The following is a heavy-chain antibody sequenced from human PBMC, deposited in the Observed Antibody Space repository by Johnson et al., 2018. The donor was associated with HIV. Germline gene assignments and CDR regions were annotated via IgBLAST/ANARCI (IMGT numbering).Heavy chain of an antibody. J-gene: IGHJ3*02. V-gene: IGHV3-30*04. CDR2: ISYDGSNK. D-gene: IGHD7-27*01. CDR3: AKDQASVGTGEYAFDI. Sequence: QVQLVESGGGLLHPGRSLRLSCAASGFTFDDYALHWVRQGPGKGLEWVAVISYDGSNKYYADSVKGRFTISRDNSKNTLYLQMNSLRAEDTAVYYCAKDQASVGTGEYAFDIGGQGTMVTVSS. CDR1: GFTFDDYA.